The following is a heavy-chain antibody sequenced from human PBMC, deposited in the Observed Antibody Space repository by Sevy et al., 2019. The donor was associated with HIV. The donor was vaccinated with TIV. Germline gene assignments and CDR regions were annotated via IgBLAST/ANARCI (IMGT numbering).Heavy chain of an antibody. J-gene: IGHJ4*02. CDR2: ISSSSSYI. Sequence: GGSLRLSCAASGFIFSSYSMNWVRQAPGKGLEWVSSISSSSSYIYYADSVKGRFTISRDNAKNSLYLQMNSLRAEDTAVYYCARDRDETYYDFWSGPNYFDYWGQGTLVTVSS. D-gene: IGHD3-3*01. CDR1: GFIFSSYS. CDR3: ARDRDETYYDFWSGPNYFDY. V-gene: IGHV3-21*01.